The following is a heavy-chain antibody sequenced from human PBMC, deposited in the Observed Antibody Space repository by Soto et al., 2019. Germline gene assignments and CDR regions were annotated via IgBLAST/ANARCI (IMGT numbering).Heavy chain of an antibody. CDR1: GFNFKAYA. Sequence: EVQLLESGGASVQPGGSLRLSRVASGFNFKAYAMGWVRQAPGKGLEWVSSITATDGKTYYADSVRGRFTISRDNSKNSLFLQMNGLRPEDSALYYCAKDEGTSSTVFDYWGQGTRVTVSS. V-gene: IGHV3-23*01. CDR2: ITATDGKT. J-gene: IGHJ4*02. D-gene: IGHD4-4*01. CDR3: AKDEGTSSTVFDY.